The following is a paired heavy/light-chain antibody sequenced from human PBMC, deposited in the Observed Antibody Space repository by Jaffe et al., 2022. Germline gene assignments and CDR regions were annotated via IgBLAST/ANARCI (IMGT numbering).Light chain of an antibody. Sequence: QSVLTQPPSVSGAPGQRVTISCTGSSSNIGAGYDVHWYQQLPGTAPKLLIYHNNDRPSGVPDRFSGSKSGTSASLAITGLQAEDEANYYCQSYDSSLNTWVFGGGTKLTVL. CDR3: QSYDSSLNTWV. V-gene: IGLV1-40*01. J-gene: IGLJ3*02. CDR1: SSNIGAGYD. CDR2: HNN.
Heavy chain of an antibody. CDR3: AKSYYDFWSGYSHYFDY. CDR1: GLTFSSYA. J-gene: IGHJ4*02. V-gene: IGHV3-23*01. Sequence: EVQLLESGGGLVQPGGSLRLSCAASGLTFSSYAMSWVRQAPGKGLEWVSIISGGGGNTYYAESVKGRFTISRDNSKSTLYLQMSSLRAEDTAVYYCAKSYYDFWSGYSHYFDYWGQGTLVTVSS. CDR2: ISGGGGNT. D-gene: IGHD3-3*01.